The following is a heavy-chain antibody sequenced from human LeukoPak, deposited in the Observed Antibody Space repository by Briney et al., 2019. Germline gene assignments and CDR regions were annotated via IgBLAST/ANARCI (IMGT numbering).Heavy chain of an antibody. CDR1: GGSISSSSYY. V-gene: IGHV4-39*07. D-gene: IGHD3-22*01. CDR3: ARGFYDSRGYSAPFDH. Sequence: SETLSLTCTVSGGSISSSSYYWGWLRQPPGKGLEWIGSIYYSGSTYYNPSLKSRVSISLDTSKNQFFLKLNSVTAADTAVYYCARGFYDSRGYSAPFDHWGQGTLVTVSS. CDR2: IYYSGST. J-gene: IGHJ4*02.